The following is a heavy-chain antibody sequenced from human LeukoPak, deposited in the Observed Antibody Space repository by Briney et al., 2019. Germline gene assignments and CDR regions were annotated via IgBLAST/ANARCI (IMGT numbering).Heavy chain of an antibody. D-gene: IGHD2-2*02. CDR2: ISYDGSNK. CDR1: GFTFSSYA. J-gene: IGHJ3*02. CDR3: ARARQNCSSTSCYMATTPDAFDI. V-gene: IGHV3-30-3*01. Sequence: GGSLRLSCAASGFTFSSYAMHWVRQAPGKGLEWVAVISYDGSNKYYADSVKGRFTISRDNSKNTLYLQMNSLRAEDTAVYYCARARQNCSSTSCYMATTPDAFDIWGQGTMVTVSS.